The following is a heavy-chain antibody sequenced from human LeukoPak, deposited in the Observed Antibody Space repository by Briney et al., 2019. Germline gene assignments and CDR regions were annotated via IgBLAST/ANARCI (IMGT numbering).Heavy chain of an antibody. Sequence: GESLKISCKGSGYSFTSYWIGWVRQMPGKGLEWMGIIYPGDSDTRYSPSFQGQVTISADKSISTAYLQWSSLKASDTAMYYCARHPLLLWFGELLGWFDPWGQGTLVTVSS. D-gene: IGHD3-10*01. J-gene: IGHJ5*02. CDR2: IYPGDSDT. CDR1: GYSFTSYW. V-gene: IGHV5-51*01. CDR3: ARHPLLLWFGELLGWFDP.